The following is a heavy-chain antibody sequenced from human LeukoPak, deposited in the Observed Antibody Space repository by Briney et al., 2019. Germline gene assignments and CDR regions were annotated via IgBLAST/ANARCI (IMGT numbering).Heavy chain of an antibody. CDR1: GGSISSSSYY. CDR3: ARQGLVRIRHLDY. D-gene: IGHD3/OR15-3a*01. V-gene: IGHV4-39*01. Sequence: TSETLSLTCTVSGGSISSSSYYWGWIRQPPGKGLEWIGSIYYSGSTYYNPSLKSRVTISVDTSKNQFSLKLSSVTAADTAVYYCARQGLVRIRHLDYWGQGTLVTVSS. CDR2: IYYSGST. J-gene: IGHJ4*02.